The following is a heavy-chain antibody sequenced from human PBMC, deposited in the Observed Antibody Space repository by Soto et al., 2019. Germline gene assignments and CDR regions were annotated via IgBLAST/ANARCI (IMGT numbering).Heavy chain of an antibody. CDR3: ASLLTTVVTPLNYFDY. J-gene: IGHJ4*02. CDR1: GGTFSSYA. Sequence: SVKVSCKASGGTFSSYATSWVRQAPGQGLEWMGGIIPIFGTANYAQKFQGRVTITADESTSTAYMELSSLRSEDTAVYYCASLLTTVVTPLNYFDYWGQGTLVTVSS. D-gene: IGHD4-17*01. CDR2: IIPIFGTA. V-gene: IGHV1-69*13.